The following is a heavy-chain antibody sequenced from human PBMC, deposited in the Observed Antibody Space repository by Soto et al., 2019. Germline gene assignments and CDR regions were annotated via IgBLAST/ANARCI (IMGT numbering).Heavy chain of an antibody. CDR2: ISYDGNEK. J-gene: IGHJ5*02. D-gene: IGHD3-3*01. CDR1: GFPFSSYS. Sequence: GRSLRLSCAASGFPFSSYSLHLVRQAPGKGLECVSVISYDGNEKYYADSVKGRFTISRDNSKNTLYLQMNSLRVEDTAVYYCARSVAFWSGNEPNNWFVPWAQATLVNVSS. CDR3: ARSVAFWSGNEPNNWFVP. V-gene: IGHV3-30-3*01.